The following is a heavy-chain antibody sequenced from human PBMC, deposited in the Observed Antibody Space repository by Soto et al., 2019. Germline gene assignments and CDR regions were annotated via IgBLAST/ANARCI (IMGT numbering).Heavy chain of an antibody. D-gene: IGHD3-3*01. CDR2: IWYDGSNK. CDR3: ARDRRYYDFWSGYYTPTYGMDV. V-gene: IGHV3-33*01. J-gene: IGHJ6*02. Sequence: PGGSLRLSCAASGFTFSSYGMHWVRQAPGKGLEWVAVIWYDGSNKYYADSVKGRFTISRDNSKNALYLQMNSLRAEDTAVYYCARDRRYYDFWSGYYTPTYGMDVWGQGTTVTVSS. CDR1: GFTFSSYG.